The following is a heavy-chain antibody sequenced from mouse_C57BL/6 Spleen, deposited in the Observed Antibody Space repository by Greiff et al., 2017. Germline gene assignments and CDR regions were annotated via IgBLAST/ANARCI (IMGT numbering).Heavy chain of an antibody. Sequence: VQLQQSGPELVKPGASVKISCKASGYAFSSSWMNWVKQRPGKGLEWIGRIYPGDGDTNYNGKFKGKATLTADKSSSTAYMQLSSLTSEDSAVYFCARFAPSYYYGSSYDAMDYWGQGTSVTVSS. CDR1: GYAFSSSW. J-gene: IGHJ4*01. V-gene: IGHV1-82*01. CDR2: IYPGDGDT. D-gene: IGHD1-1*01. CDR3: ARFAPSYYYGSSYDAMDY.